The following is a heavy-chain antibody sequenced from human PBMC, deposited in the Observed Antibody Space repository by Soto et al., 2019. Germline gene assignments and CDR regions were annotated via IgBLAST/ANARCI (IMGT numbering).Heavy chain of an antibody. D-gene: IGHD6-6*01. V-gene: IGHV1-2*04. J-gene: IGHJ5*02. CDR2: INPNSGGT. CDR1: GYTFTGYY. CDR3: ARSYSSSANWFDP. Sequence: ASVKVSCKASGYTFTGYYMHWVRQAPGQGLEWMGWINPNSGGTNYAQKFQGWVTMTRDTSISTAYMELSRLRSDDTAVYYCARSYSSSANWFDPWGQGTLVTAPQ.